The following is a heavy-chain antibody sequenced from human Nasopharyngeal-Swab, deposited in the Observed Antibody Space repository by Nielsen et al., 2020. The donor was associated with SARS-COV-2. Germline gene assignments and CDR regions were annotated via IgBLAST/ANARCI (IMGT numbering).Heavy chain of an antibody. D-gene: IGHD2-15*01. CDR1: GFTFSTYW. Sequence: GGSLRLSCAASGFTFSTYWMHWVRQAPGKGLVWVSQINSDGSSTSYADSVKGRFTISRDNAKNTLYLQMNSLRAEDTAVYYCAREVVVDWYFDYWGQGTLVTVSS. CDR2: INSDGSST. J-gene: IGHJ4*02. V-gene: IGHV3-74*01. CDR3: AREVVVDWYFDY.